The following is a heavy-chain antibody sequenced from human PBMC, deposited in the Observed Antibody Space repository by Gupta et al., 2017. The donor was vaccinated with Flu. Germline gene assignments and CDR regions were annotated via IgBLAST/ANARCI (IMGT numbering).Heavy chain of an antibody. CDR3: ARGGLPYTMVRGVVTNTFDI. CDR1: GFTFSPFD. CDR2: IGTTGDT. Sequence: EVQLVESGGGLVQPGGSLRRSCAASGFTFSPFDMHWVRQPPGKGLEWVSSIGTTGDTYYPGSVKGRFTISRENAKNSLYLQMNSLRVGDTAEYYCARGGLPYTMVRGVVTNTFDIWGQGTMVTVSS. J-gene: IGHJ3*02. V-gene: IGHV3-13*04. D-gene: IGHD3-10*01.